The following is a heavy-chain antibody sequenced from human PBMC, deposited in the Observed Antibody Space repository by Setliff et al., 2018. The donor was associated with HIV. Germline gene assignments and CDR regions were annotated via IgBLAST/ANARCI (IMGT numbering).Heavy chain of an antibody. J-gene: IGHJ4*02. CDR1: GASFSGYY. CDR2: INHSGTT. V-gene: IGHV4-34*01. CDR3: AREGCSSTSCYSDY. D-gene: IGHD2-2*01. Sequence: PSETLSLTCAVYGASFSGYYWSWIRQPPGKGLEWIGEINHSGTTYYNPSLKGRVSMSLDTSKNQFSLKLSSVTAADTAVYYCAREGCSSTSCYSDYWGQGTLVTVSS.